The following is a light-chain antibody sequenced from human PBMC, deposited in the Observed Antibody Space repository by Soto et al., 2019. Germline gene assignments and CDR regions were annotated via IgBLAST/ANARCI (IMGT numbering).Light chain of an antibody. V-gene: IGKV1-5*03. Sequence: DIQMTQSPSTLSASVGDRVTITCRASQSISYWLAWYQQKPGKAPTVLIYQASTKETGVPSRFSGSGSGTVFTLTISSLQPEDFAAYYCQQYSRYSITFGGGTKVE. CDR2: QAS. CDR3: QQYSRYSIT. CDR1: QSISYW. J-gene: IGKJ4*01.